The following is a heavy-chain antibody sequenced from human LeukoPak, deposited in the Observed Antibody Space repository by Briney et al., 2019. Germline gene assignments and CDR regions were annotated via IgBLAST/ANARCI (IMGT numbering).Heavy chain of an antibody. J-gene: IGHJ6*03. CDR3: ARHRGIAAAGTYYYYYMDV. CDR2: IYYSGST. D-gene: IGHD6-13*01. V-gene: IGHV4-59*08. Sequence: SETLSLTCTVSGGSISSYYWSWIRQPPGKGLEWIGYIYYSGSTNYNPSLKSRVTISVDTSKNQFSLKLSSVTAADTAVYYCARHRGIAAAGTYYYYYMDVWGKGTTVTISS. CDR1: GGSISSYY.